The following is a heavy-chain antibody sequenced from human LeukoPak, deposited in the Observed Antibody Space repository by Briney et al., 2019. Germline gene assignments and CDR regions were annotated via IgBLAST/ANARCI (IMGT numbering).Heavy chain of an antibody. CDR3: ARAVRGGADTY. Sequence: PGGSLRLSGAASGFSFSAYYMNWVRQAPGKGPEWLANINQAGSVQNYVDSVRGRFTISRDNAKNSLFLQMSSLRAEDTAVYYCARAVRGGADTYWGQGTLVAVSS. CDR1: GFSFSAYY. V-gene: IGHV3-7*04. J-gene: IGHJ4*02. CDR2: INQAGSVQ. D-gene: IGHD3-10*02.